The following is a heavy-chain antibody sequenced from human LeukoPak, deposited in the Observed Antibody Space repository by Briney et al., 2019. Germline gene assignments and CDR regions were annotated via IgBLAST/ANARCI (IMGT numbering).Heavy chain of an antibody. V-gene: IGHV3-21*01. Sequence: GGSLRLSRAASGFTFSSYSMTWVRQAPGKGMEWVSSISSSSSYIYYADSVKGRFTISRDNAKNSLYLQMNSLRAEDTAVYYCARDLSHIVVVTAIFDYWGQGTLVTVSS. CDR3: ARDLSHIVVVTAIFDY. J-gene: IGHJ4*02. CDR2: ISSSSSYI. D-gene: IGHD2-21*02. CDR1: GFTFSSYS.